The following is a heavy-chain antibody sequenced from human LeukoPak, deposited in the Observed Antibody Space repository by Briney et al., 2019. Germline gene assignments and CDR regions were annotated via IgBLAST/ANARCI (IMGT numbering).Heavy chain of an antibody. CDR3: TTDWH. V-gene: IGHV3-15*01. CDR2: IKSKTDGETT. CDR1: GLTFSSTW. Sequence: PGGSLRLSCLVSGLTFSSTWMSWVRQAPGKGLEWIGRIKSKTDGETTDYAAPLKGRFTLSRDDSKNTLYLQMNSLKTEDTAVYYCTTDWHWGQGTLVTVSS. J-gene: IGHJ4*02.